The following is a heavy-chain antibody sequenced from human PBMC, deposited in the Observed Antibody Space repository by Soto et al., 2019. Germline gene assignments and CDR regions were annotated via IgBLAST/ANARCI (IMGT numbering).Heavy chain of an antibody. CDR2: IKEDGSEI. CDR1: GFNVMSYW. D-gene: IGHD3-16*01. CDR3: ARDIGFDYVN. V-gene: IGHV3-7*01. Sequence: GGSLRLSCAVSGFNVMSYWMSWVRQAPGEGLEWVASIKEDGSEIYYLHSVRGRFSISRDSAGNALHLTMNYLSAEDTGLYFCARDIGFDYVNWGQGTLVTVSS. J-gene: IGHJ4*02.